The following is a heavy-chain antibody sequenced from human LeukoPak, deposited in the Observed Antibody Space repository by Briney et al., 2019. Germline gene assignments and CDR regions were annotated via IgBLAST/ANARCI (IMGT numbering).Heavy chain of an antibody. D-gene: IGHD3-9*01. CDR1: GFTVSKDY. Sequence: GGSLRLSCAGSGFTVSKDYMTWVRQAPGKGLECVSAIYGGGTTYYADSVKGRFTISRDSSSNTLHLQMNSLRAEDTAVYYCAREARYYDILTGCHNYSGVDVWGQGTTVIVSS. J-gene: IGHJ6*02. CDR3: AREARYYDILTGCHNYSGVDV. V-gene: IGHV3-66*01. CDR2: IYGGGTT.